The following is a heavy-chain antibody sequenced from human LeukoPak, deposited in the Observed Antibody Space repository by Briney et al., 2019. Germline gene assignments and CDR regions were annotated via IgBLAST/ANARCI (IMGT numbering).Heavy chain of an antibody. D-gene: IGHD3-22*01. V-gene: IGHV4-59*01. J-gene: IGHJ4*02. CDR3: ASTEAYYDSSGYYTFDY. CDR2: IYYSGST. Sequence: PSETLSLTCTVSGGSISSYYWSWIRQPPGKGLEWIGYIYYSGSTNYNPSLKSRVTISVDTSKNQFSLKLSSVTAADTAVYYCASTEAYYDSSGYYTFDYWGQGTLVTVSS. CDR1: GGSISSYY.